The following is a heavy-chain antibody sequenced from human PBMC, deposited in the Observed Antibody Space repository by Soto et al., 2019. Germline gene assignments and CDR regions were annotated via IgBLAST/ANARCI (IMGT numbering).Heavy chain of an antibody. V-gene: IGHV3-64*01. Sequence: EVQLVESGGGLVQPGGSLRLSGAASGFTFSSYAMHWVRQAPGKGLEYVSAISSNGGSTYYANSVKGRFTISRDNSKNTLYLQMGSLRAEDMAVYYCARDGGGYYLDYWGQGTLVTVSS. J-gene: IGHJ4*02. CDR3: ARDGGGYYLDY. CDR2: ISSNGGST. D-gene: IGHD2-15*01. CDR1: GFTFSSYA.